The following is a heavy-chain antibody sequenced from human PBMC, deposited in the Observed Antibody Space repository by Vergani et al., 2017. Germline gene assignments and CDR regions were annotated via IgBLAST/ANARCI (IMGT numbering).Heavy chain of an antibody. CDR2: ISYDGSNK. CDR1: GFTFSSYA. D-gene: IGHD6-6*01. Sequence: QVQLVESGGGVVQPGRSLRLSCAASGFTFSSYAMHWVRQAPGKGLEWVAVISYDGSNKYYADSVKGRFTISRDNSKNTLYLQMNSLRAEDTAVYYCVRQKGYSSSSFDYWGQGTLVTVSS. CDR3: VRQKGYSSSSFDY. J-gene: IGHJ4*02. V-gene: IGHV3-30-3*01.